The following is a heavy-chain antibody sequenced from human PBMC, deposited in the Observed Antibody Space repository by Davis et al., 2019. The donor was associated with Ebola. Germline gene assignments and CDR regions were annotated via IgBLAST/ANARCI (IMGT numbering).Heavy chain of an antibody. J-gene: IGHJ4*02. CDR3: TTLMGGY. V-gene: IGHV3-49*04. D-gene: IGHD3-16*01. Sequence: GGSLRLSCTASGFNFGEYALTWVRQTPRKGLEWVGFIRNKAYGGTTEYAASVKGRFTISRDDSGNIAYLQMNSLKIEDTAVYYCTTLMGGYWGQGTLVTVSS. CDR2: IRNKAYGGTT. CDR1: GFNFGEYA.